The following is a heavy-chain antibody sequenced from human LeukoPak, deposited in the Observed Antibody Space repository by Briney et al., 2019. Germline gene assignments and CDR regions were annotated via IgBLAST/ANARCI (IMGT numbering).Heavy chain of an antibody. CDR3: ARWAYGSGSYLLSGAFDI. D-gene: IGHD3-10*01. Sequence: PGGSLRLSCAASGFTLSSYWMSWARQAPGKGLEWVANIKQDGSEKYYVDSVKGRFTISRDNAKNSLYLQMNSLRAEDTAVYYCARWAYGSGSYLLSGAFDIWGQGTMVTVSS. J-gene: IGHJ3*02. CDR1: GFTLSSYW. V-gene: IGHV3-7*01. CDR2: IKQDGSEK.